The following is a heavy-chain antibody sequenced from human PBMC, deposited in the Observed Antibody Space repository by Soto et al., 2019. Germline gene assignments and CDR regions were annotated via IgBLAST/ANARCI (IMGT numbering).Heavy chain of an antibody. V-gene: IGHV3-33*01. CDR2: IWYDGSKT. D-gene: IGHD1-26*01. J-gene: IGHJ4*02. CDR1: GFTFSSYV. CDR3: ARDGRGGISTYFGY. Sequence: QVQLVESGGGVVQPGRSLRLSCSASGFTFSSYVMHWVRQAPGKGLEWVAVIWYDGSKTDYADSVKGQFTISRDNSKNTLYLQMNSLRAEDTAVYFCARDGRGGISTYFGYWGQGTLVTVSS.